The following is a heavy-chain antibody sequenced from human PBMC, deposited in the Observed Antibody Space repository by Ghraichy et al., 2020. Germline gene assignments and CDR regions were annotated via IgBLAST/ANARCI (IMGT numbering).Heavy chain of an antibody. Sequence: ASVKVSCKASGYTFTSYGISWVRQAPGQGLEWMGWISAYNGNTNYAQKLQGRVTMTTDTSTSTAYMELRSLRSDDTAVYYCARGRFLEWLLYGPNYYYYGMDVWGQGTTVTVSS. V-gene: IGHV1-18*01. D-gene: IGHD3-3*01. CDR3: ARGRFLEWLLYGPNYYYYGMDV. CDR1: GYTFTSYG. CDR2: ISAYNGNT. J-gene: IGHJ6*02.